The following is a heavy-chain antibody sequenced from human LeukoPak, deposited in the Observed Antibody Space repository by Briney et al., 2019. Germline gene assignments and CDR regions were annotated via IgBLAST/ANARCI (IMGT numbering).Heavy chain of an antibody. CDR1: GFTFSSYS. CDR2: SSSSNSYK. Sequence: GGSLRLSCAASGFTFSSYSMNWVRQAPGKGLEWVSSSSSSNSYKYYADSVKGRFTISRDNAKNSLYLQMNSLRAEDTAVYYCARELGSSGYYPFDYWGQGTLVTVSS. J-gene: IGHJ4*02. V-gene: IGHV3-21*01. CDR3: ARELGSSGYYPFDY. D-gene: IGHD3-22*01.